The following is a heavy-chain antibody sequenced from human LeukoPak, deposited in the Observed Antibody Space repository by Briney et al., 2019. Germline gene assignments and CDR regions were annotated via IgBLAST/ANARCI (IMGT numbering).Heavy chain of an antibody. CDR2: ISGSGGST. CDR1: GFTFSSYW. D-gene: IGHD3-16*01. CDR3: ATPYKRGAMAPNVDY. J-gene: IGHJ4*02. Sequence: GGSLRLSCAASGFTFSSYWMSWVRQAPGKGLEWVSAISGSGGSTYYADSVKGRFTISRDNSKNTLYLQMNSLRAEDTAVYYCATPYKRGAMAPNVDYWGQGTLVTVSS. V-gene: IGHV3-23*01.